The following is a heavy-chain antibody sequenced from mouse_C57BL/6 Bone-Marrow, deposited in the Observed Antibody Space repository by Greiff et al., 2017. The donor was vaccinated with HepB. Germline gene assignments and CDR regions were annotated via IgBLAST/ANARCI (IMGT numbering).Heavy chain of an antibody. CDR2: ISDGGSYT. CDR3: ARDLGDGYFDY. J-gene: IGHJ2*01. V-gene: IGHV5-4*01. D-gene: IGHD2-3*01. Sequence: EVHLVESGGGLVKPGGSLKLSCAASGFTFSSYAMSWVRQTPEKRLEWVATISDGGSYTYYPDNVKGRFTISRDNAKNNPYLQMSHLKSEDTAMYYCARDLGDGYFDYWGQGTTLTVSS. CDR1: GFTFSSYA.